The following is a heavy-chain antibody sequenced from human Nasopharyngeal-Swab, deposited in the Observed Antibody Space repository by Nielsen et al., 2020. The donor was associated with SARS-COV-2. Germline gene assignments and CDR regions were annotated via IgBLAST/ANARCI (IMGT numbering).Heavy chain of an antibody. CDR1: GYTFTSYG. D-gene: IGHD3-22*01. J-gene: IGHJ4*02. V-gene: IGHV1-18*04. CDR2: ISAYNGNT. Sequence: ASVKVSCKASGYTFTSYGISWVRQAPGQGLEWMGWISAYNGNTNYAQKLQGRVTMTTDTSTSTAYMELRNLRSDDTAVYYCARALNYYDSSGYDYWGQGTLVTVSS. CDR3: ARALNYYDSSGYDY.